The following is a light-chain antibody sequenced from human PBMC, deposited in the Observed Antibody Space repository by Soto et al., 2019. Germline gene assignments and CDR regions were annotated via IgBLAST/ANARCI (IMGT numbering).Light chain of an antibody. Sequence: QSALTQPASVSGSPGQSITISCTGTSSDVGSYNLVSWYQQHPGKAPKLMIYEGSKRPSGVSNRFSGSKSGNTASLTISGLQAEDEADYYCQSYDSSLSGGVFGGGTKLTVL. J-gene: IGLJ3*02. CDR3: QSYDSSLSGGV. CDR2: EGS. V-gene: IGLV2-14*02. CDR1: SSDVGSYNL.